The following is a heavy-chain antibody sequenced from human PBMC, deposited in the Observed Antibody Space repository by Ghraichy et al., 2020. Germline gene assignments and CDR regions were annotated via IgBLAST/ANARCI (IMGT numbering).Heavy chain of an antibody. V-gene: IGHV4-34*01. Sequence: SETLSLTCAVYGGSFSGYYWSWIRQPPGKGLEWIGEINHSGSTNYNPSLKSRVTISVDTSKNQFSLKLSSVTAADTAVYYCARGRRSIPLGGAYSSSWPYFDYWGQGTLVTVSS. D-gene: IGHD6-13*01. CDR3: ARGRRSIPLGGAYSSSWPYFDY. CDR2: INHSGST. J-gene: IGHJ4*02. CDR1: GGSFSGYY.